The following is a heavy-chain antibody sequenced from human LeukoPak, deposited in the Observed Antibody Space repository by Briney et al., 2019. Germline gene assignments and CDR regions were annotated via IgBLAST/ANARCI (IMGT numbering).Heavy chain of an antibody. Sequence: SETLSLTCAVYGGSFSGYYWSWIRQPPGKGLEWIGEINHSGSTNYNPSLKSRVTISVDTSKNQFSLKLSSVTAAGTAVYYCAREVNNYGSGSYYTDYWGQGTLVTVSS. D-gene: IGHD3-10*01. V-gene: IGHV4-34*01. CDR3: AREVNNYGSGSYYTDY. J-gene: IGHJ4*02. CDR1: GGSFSGYY. CDR2: INHSGST.